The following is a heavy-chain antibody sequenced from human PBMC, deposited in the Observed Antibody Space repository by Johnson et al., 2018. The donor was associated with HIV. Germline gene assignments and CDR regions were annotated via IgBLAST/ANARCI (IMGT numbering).Heavy chain of an antibody. J-gene: IGHJ3*02. V-gene: IGHV3-23*04. CDR3: AKDQASVGTGEYAFDI. Sequence: VQLVESGGGLVQPGGSLRLSCAASGFSFGTYAMSWVRQAPGKGLQWVSGISGSGGSTYYADSVKGRFTLSRDNSKNTLYLQMNSLRAEDTAVYYCAKDQASVGTGEYAFDILGQGTMVTVSS. CDR1: GFSFGTYA. D-gene: IGHD7-27*01. CDR2: ISGSGGST.